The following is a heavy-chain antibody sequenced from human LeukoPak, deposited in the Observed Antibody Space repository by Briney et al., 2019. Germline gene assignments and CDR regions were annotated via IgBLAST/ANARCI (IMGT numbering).Heavy chain of an antibody. Sequence: KASETLSLTCAVYGGSFSGYYWSWIRQPPGKGLEWIGEINHSGSTNYNPSLKSRVTISVDTSKNQFSLKLSSVTAADTAVYYCARDLRYYYGSGIWGQGTMVTVTS. J-gene: IGHJ3*02. V-gene: IGHV4-34*01. CDR2: INHSGST. CDR3: ARDLRYYYGSGI. D-gene: IGHD3-10*01. CDR1: GGSFSGYY.